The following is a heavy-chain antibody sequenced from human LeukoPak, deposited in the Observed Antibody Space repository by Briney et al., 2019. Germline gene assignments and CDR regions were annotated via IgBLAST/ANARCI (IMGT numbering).Heavy chain of an antibody. Sequence: GGSLRLSCAASGFTFSNYAMTWVRQAPGKGLEWVSSISGSGDSTYYADSVKGRFTISRDNSRRTVYLQMNNLRAEDTAVYYCARVAEQWLVPNWYFDLWGRGTLVTVSS. CDR1: GFTFSNYA. D-gene: IGHD6-19*01. CDR2: ISGSGDST. V-gene: IGHV3-23*01. J-gene: IGHJ2*01. CDR3: ARVAEQWLVPNWYFDL.